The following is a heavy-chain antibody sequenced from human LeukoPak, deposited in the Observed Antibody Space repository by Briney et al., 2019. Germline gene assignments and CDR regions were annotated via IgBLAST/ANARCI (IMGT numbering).Heavy chain of an antibody. CDR2: IYYSGST. J-gene: IGHJ4*02. V-gene: IGHV4-59*08. D-gene: IGHD4-17*01. CDR3: ARHGGGNDYAFDY. Sequence: SETLSLTCTVSGGSISSYYWSWIRQPPVKELEWIGYIYYSGSTNYNPSLKSRVTISVDTSKNQFSLKLSSVTAADTAVYYCARHGGGNDYAFDYWGQGTLVTVSS. CDR1: GGSISSYY.